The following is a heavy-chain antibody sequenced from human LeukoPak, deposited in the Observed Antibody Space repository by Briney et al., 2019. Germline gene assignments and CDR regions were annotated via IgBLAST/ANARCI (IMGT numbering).Heavy chain of an antibody. D-gene: IGHD3-22*01. CDR1: GYTFTSYG. Sequence: ASVNVSCKASGYTFTSYGISWVRQAPGQGLEWMGWISAYNGNTNYAQKLQGRVTMTTDTSTSTAYMELSSLRSEDTAVHYCARVGFGAYYYDSSGPFDYWGQGTLVTVSS. J-gene: IGHJ4*02. V-gene: IGHV1-18*01. CDR2: ISAYNGNT. CDR3: ARVGFGAYYYDSSGPFDY.